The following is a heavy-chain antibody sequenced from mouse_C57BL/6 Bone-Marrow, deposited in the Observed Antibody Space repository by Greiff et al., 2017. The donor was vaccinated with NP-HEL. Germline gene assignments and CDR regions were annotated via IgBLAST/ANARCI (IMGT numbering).Heavy chain of an antibody. V-gene: IGHV1-59*01. CDR3: ARVSTMVKWFAY. CDR2: IDPSDSYT. D-gene: IGHD2-1*01. J-gene: IGHJ3*01. CDR1: GYTFTSYW. Sequence: QVQLQQPGAELVRPGTSVKLSCKASGYTFTSYWMHWVKQRPGQGLEWIGVIDPSDSYTNYNQKFKGMATLTVDTYSSSAFMLLSSLTSADSAVYSCARVSTMVKWFAYWGQGTLVTVSA.